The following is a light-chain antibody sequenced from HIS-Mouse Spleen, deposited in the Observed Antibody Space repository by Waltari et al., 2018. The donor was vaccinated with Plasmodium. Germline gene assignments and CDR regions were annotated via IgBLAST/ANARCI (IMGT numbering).Light chain of an antibody. CDR3: QQYNNWSFT. V-gene: IGKV3-15*01. Sequence: EIVMTQSPATLSVSPGESATLSGRASQSVSSNFAWYQQKPGQAPRLLIYGASTRATGIPARFSGSGSGTEFTLTISSLQSEDFAVYYCQQYNNWSFTFGPGTKVDIK. CDR1: QSVSSN. CDR2: GAS. J-gene: IGKJ3*01.